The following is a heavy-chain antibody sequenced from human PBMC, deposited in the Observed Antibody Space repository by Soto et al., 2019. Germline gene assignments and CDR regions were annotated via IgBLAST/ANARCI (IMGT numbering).Heavy chain of an antibody. CDR2: IWYDGSNK. Sequence: QVQLVESWGGVVQPGRSLRLSCAASGFTFSSYGMHWVRQAPGKGLEWVAVIWYDGSNKYYADSVKGRFTISRDNSKNTLYLQMNSLRAEDTAVYYCARDSEQWPQGVGAFDIWGQGTIVTVSS. CDR1: GFTFSSYG. J-gene: IGHJ3*02. D-gene: IGHD6-19*01. V-gene: IGHV3-33*01. CDR3: ARDSEQWPQGVGAFDI.